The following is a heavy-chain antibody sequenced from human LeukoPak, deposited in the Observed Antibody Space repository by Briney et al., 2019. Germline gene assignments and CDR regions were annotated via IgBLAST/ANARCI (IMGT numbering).Heavy chain of an antibody. CDR1: GGSISDHY. CDR2: IYSSGSA. V-gene: IGHV4-4*07. J-gene: IGHJ5*02. D-gene: IGHD6-19*01. CDR3: ARDVRYASGWSTPES. Sequence: SETLSLTCTVSGGSISDHYWSWIRQPSGKGLEWIRRIYSSGSASYSPSLKSRVSMSVDTSNNYFSLNLTSVTAADTALYFCARDVRYASGWSTPESWGQGILVTVSS.